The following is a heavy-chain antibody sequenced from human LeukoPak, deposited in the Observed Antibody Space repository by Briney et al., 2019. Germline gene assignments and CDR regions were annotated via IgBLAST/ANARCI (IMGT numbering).Heavy chain of an antibody. D-gene: IGHD2/OR15-2a*01. CDR2: ISDSGNT. Sequence: GGSLRLSCAASGFTLSSYAMSWVRQAPGKGLEWVSAISDSGNTYHADSVRGRFTISRDNSKNTLYLQMNSLRAEDTAVYYCAKQASTYYYYYMDVWGKGTTVTISS. V-gene: IGHV3-23*01. J-gene: IGHJ6*03. CDR3: AKQASTYYYYYMDV. CDR1: GFTLSSYA.